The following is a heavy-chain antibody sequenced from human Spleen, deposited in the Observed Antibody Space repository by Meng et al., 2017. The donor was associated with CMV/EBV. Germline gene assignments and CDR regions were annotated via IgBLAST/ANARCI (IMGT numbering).Heavy chain of an antibody. J-gene: IGHJ4*02. CDR3: AGGSSSQGFEY. V-gene: IGHV4-4*02. CDR2: IYQSGTT. Sequence: TCAISGGSISSSNWWSWVCQPPGKGLEWTGEIYQSGTTNYNPSLKSRVTMSMDRSKNQFSLKLTSVTAADTAIYYCAGGSSSQGFEYWGRGTLVTVSS. CDR1: GGSISSSNW.